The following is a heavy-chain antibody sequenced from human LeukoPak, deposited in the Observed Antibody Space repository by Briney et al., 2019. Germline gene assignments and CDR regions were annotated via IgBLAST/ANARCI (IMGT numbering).Heavy chain of an antibody. J-gene: IGHJ4*02. CDR3: AIRYCSSASCYMYY. Sequence: AGGSLRLSCAASGFSFSSYAMSWVRQAPGKGLVWVSRINSDGRTTSYADSVKGRFTISRDNAKNTLYLQMSSLRAEDTAVYYCAIRYCSSASCYMYYWGQGTLVTVSS. CDR1: GFSFSSYA. CDR2: INSDGRTT. V-gene: IGHV3-74*01. D-gene: IGHD2-2*02.